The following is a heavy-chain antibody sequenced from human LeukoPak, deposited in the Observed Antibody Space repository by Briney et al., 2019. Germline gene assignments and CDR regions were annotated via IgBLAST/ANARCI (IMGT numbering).Heavy chain of an antibody. CDR2: INPNSGGT. V-gene: IGHV1-2*04. J-gene: IGHJ4*02. D-gene: IGHD5-18*01. Sequence: ASVKVSCKASGYTFTGYYMHWVRQAPGQGLEWMGWINPNSGGTNYAQKFQGWVTMTGDTSISTAYMELSRLRSDDTAVYYCARGWPDTAWFDYWGQGTLVTVSS. CDR1: GYTFTGYY. CDR3: ARGWPDTAWFDY.